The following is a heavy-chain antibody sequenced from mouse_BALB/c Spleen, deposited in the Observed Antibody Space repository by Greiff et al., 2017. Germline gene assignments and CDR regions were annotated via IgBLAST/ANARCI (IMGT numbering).Heavy chain of an antibody. CDR3: ASGQLGRSFAD. D-gene: IGHD3-2*01. J-gene: IGHJ3*01. Sequence: VQLKESGPELVKPGASVKMSCKASGYTFTRYVMHWVKQKPGQGLEWIGYINPYNDGTKYNEKFKGEATLTSAKSSSTAYMELSSLTSEDSAVYYCASGQLGRSFADGGQGTLVTVSA. V-gene: IGHV1-14*01. CDR1: GYTFTRYV. CDR2: INPYNDGT.